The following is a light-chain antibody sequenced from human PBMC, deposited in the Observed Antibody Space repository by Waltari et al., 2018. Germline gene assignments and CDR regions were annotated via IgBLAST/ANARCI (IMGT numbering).Light chain of an antibody. J-gene: IGLJ2*01. CDR2: DVT. CDR1: SSDVGGYEY. Sequence: QSALTQPASVSGSPGQSITISCTGTSSDVGGYEYVSWYQKHPGKAPKLMIYDVTYRPSGVSGRFSGSKSGNTASLTISGRQAEDEADYYCTSFTSSTTVVFGGGTKLTVL. V-gene: IGLV2-14*03. CDR3: TSFTSSTTVV.